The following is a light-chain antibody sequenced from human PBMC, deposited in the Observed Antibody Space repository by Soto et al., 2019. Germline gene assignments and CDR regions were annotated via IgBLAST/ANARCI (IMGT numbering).Light chain of an antibody. J-gene: IGLJ1*01. CDR2: GNS. Sequence: QSVLTQPPSASGTPGQRVTISCSGSSSNIGSGPVNWYQQLPGMAPRLLIYGNSNRPSGVPDRFSGSKSGTSASLAITGLQAEDEADYYCQSYDSSLSGSVFGSGTKVTVL. V-gene: IGLV1-40*01. CDR3: QSYDSSLSGSV. CDR1: SSNIGSGP.